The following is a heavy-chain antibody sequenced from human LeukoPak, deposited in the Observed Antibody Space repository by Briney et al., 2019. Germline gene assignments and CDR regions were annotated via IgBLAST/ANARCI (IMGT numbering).Heavy chain of an antibody. CDR2: IRYDGSNK. CDR3: TTLRPYIQPR. V-gene: IGHV3-30*02. D-gene: IGHD5-18*01. Sequence: PGGSLRLSCAASGFTFSSYGMHWVGQAPGKGLEWVAFIRYDGSNKYYADSVKGRFTISRDNSKNTLYLQMNSLKTEDTAVYYCTTLRPYIQPRWGQGTMVTVSS. J-gene: IGHJ3*01. CDR1: GFTFSSYG.